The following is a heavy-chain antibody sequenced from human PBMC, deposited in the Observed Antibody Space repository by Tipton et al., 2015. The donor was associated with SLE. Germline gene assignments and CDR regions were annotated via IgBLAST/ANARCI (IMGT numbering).Heavy chain of an antibody. V-gene: IGHV3-53*01. D-gene: IGHD1-26*01. CDR2: IYSGGRT. CDR1: GFTVTSNY. CDR3: ARALGIYYDHGMDV. Sequence: SLRLSCAASGFTVTSNYMSWVRQAPGRGLEWVSIIYSGGRTYYADSVKGRFTISRDSSKNTLYLQMNSLRVEDTAIYYCARALGIYYDHGMDVGGQGTPVTVSS. J-gene: IGHJ6*02.